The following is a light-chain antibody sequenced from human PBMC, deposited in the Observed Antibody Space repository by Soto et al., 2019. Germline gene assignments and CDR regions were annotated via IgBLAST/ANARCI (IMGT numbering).Light chain of an antibody. CDR2: DVA. CDR3: SSYTSSSTLV. J-gene: IGLJ2*01. Sequence: QSALTQPASMSGSPGQSITISCTGTSSDVGGYNYVSWYQKHPGKAPKLMLYDVADRPSGVSNRFSGSKSGNTASLTISGLQAEDEADYYCSSYTSSSTLVFGGGTKVTVL. CDR1: SSDVGGYNY. V-gene: IGLV2-14*01.